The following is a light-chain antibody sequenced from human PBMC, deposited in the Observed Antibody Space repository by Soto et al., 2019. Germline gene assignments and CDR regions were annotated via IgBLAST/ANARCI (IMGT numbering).Light chain of an antibody. CDR3: RSYISSSNYVV. V-gene: IGLV2-14*03. CDR2: DVT. Sequence: QSALTQPASVSGSPGQSITISCSGTSSDVGGYDYVSWYQHHPGKAPKLMIYDVTNRPSGVSNRFSGSKSGNTASLTISGLQAEDAADYYCRSYISSSNYVVFGGGTKVTVL. J-gene: IGLJ2*01. CDR1: SSDVGGYDY.